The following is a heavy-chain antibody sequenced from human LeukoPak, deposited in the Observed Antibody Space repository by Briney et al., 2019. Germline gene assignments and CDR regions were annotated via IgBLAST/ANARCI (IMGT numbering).Heavy chain of an antibody. Sequence: GGSLRLSCAASGFTFSSYSMNWVRQAPGKGLEWVSSISSSSSYIYYADSVKGRFTISRDNAKNSLYLQMNGLRAEDTAVYYCARDAIVTWAFDIWGQGTMVTVSS. CDR3: ARDAIVTWAFDI. D-gene: IGHD3-16*02. CDR1: GFTFSSYS. J-gene: IGHJ3*02. V-gene: IGHV3-21*01. CDR2: ISSSSSYI.